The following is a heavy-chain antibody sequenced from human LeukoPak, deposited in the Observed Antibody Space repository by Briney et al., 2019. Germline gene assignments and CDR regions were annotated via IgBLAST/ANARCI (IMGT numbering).Heavy chain of an antibody. CDR2: IYYSGST. CDR1: GGSISSYY. J-gene: IGHJ4*02. CDR3: ARAYYGSSIDY. V-gene: IGHV4-59*01. Sequence: SETLSLTCTVSGGSISSYYWSWIRQPPGKGLGWIGYIYYSGSTNYNPSLKSRVTISVDTTKNQFSLKLSSVTAADTAVYYCARAYYGSSIDYWGQGTLVTVSS. D-gene: IGHD3-10*01.